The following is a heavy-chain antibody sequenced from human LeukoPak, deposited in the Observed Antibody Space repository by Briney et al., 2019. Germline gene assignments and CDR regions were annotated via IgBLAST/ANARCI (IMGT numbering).Heavy chain of an antibody. Sequence: PGGSLRLSCAASGFSFSNAWMSWVRQAPGKGLEWIGSIYYSGSTYYNPSLKSRVTISVDTSKNQFSLKLSSVTAADTAVYYCARIRGIWSGGINWFDPWGQGTLVTVSS. V-gene: IGHV4-4*02. J-gene: IGHJ5*02. CDR3: ARIRGIWSGGINWFDP. CDR1: GFSFSNAW. CDR2: IYYSGST. D-gene: IGHD3-3*01.